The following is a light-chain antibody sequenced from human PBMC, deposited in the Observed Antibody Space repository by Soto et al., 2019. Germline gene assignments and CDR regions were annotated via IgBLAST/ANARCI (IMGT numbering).Light chain of an antibody. CDR2: KVS. Sequence: DIVMTQTPLSSPVILGQPASISFRSSQRLVHSDGNTYLSCLQQRPSQPARLLIYKVSKRFSGVPDRFSGSGAGTDFTLKSRRVEAEDVGVYDCTQVTQFLTFGGGTKVDIK. CDR3: TQVTQFLT. V-gene: IGKV2-24*01. CDR1: QRLVHSDGNTY. J-gene: IGKJ4*01.